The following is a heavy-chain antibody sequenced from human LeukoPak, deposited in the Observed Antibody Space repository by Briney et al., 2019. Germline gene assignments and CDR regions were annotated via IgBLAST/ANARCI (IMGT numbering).Heavy chain of an antibody. CDR2: LGVNGISA. CDR1: GFTFSTSA. Sequence: GGSLRLSCSASGFTFSTSAMHWVRQAPGKGLEYVSSLGVNGISAYYADSVRGRFTISRDNSKGTLFLQMSSLRAEDTAAYYCVKGQEVVYTPTFDFWGQGTLVTVSS. D-gene: IGHD2-8*02. V-gene: IGHV3-64D*09. J-gene: IGHJ4*02. CDR3: VKGQEVVYTPTFDF.